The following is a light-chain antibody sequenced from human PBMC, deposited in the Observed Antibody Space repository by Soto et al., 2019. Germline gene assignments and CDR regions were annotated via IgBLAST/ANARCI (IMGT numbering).Light chain of an antibody. CDR1: SSNIGAEYD. J-gene: IGLJ2*01. V-gene: IGLV1-40*01. Sequence: QSVLTQPPSVSGAPGQRLTISCTGSSSNIGAEYDVHWYQQLPGTAPKLLIYANSNRPSGVPDRFSGSKSGISASLAITGRQADDEDDDYCQSYESSSLSGCVFGSGTKLTVL. CDR2: ANS. CDR3: QSYESSSLSGCV.